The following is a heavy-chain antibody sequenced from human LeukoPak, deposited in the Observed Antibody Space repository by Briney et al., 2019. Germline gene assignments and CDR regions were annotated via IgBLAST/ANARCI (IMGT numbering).Heavy chain of an antibody. Sequence: GGSLRLSCAASGFTFSSYSMNWVRQAPGKGLEWVLSISSSSSYIYYADSVKGRFTISRDNAKNSLYLQMNSLRAEDTAVYYCARSGDSLFLYYFDYWGQGTLVTVSS. CDR2: ISSSSSYI. D-gene: IGHD2-15*01. CDR3: ARSGDSLFLYYFDY. V-gene: IGHV3-21*01. CDR1: GFTFSSYS. J-gene: IGHJ4*02.